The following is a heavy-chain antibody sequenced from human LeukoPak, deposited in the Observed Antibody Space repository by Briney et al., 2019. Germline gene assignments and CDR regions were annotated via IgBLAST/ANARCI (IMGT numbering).Heavy chain of an antibody. CDR2: INPNSGGT. V-gene: IGHV1-2*02. CDR3: AAFPERPGSYYYDSSGYARPDAFDI. J-gene: IGHJ3*02. D-gene: IGHD3-22*01. CDR1: GYTFTGYY. Sequence: ASVKVSCKASGYTFTGYYMHWVRQAPGQGLEWMGWINPNSGGTNYAQKFQGRVTMTRDTSISTAYMELSRLRSDDTAVYYCAAFPERPGSYYYDSSGYARPDAFDIWGQGTMVTVSS.